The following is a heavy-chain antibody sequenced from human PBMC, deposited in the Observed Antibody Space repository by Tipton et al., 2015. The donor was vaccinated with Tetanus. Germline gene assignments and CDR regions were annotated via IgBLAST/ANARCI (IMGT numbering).Heavy chain of an antibody. V-gene: IGHV4-39*01. D-gene: IGHD3-16*01. Sequence: TLSLTCNVSGDSISGRNYYWGWIRQPPGKGLEWIATFYYGGNTYYNPSLRSRLTISADTSKNQFSLKLTSMTAADTAVYYCVRHGGLVGISFPYWGQGILVTVYS. J-gene: IGHJ4*02. CDR1: GDSISGRNYY. CDR3: VRHGGLVGISFPY. CDR2: FYYGGNT.